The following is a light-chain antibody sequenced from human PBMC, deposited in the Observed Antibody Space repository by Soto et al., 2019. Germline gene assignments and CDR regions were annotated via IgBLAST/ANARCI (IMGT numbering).Light chain of an antibody. J-gene: IGLJ3*02. V-gene: IGLV1-47*01. Sequence: QSVLTQPPSGSGTPGQSLTISCAGSSSNIGSHYVYWYQHLPGTAPKLLIFRDGQRPSGVPDRFFGSKSGTSASLAISGLRSEDEAHYYCAVWDASLTGWVFGGGTKVTVL. CDR3: AVWDASLTGWV. CDR2: RDG. CDR1: SSNIGSHY.